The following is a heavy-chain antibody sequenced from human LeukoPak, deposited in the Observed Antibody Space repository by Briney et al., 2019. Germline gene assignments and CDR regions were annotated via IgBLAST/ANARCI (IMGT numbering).Heavy chain of an antibody. D-gene: IGHD3-22*01. CDR2: INPSGGRT. V-gene: IGHV1-46*01. J-gene: IGHJ4*02. CDR1: GYTFTGYY. Sequence: ASVKVSCKASGYTFTGYYMHWVRQAPGQGLEWMGIINPSGGRTSYTQKFQGRVTMTRDTSTSTVYMELSSLRSEDTAVYYCARDQRYYDSSGHLDYWGQGTLVTVSS. CDR3: ARDQRYYDSSGHLDY.